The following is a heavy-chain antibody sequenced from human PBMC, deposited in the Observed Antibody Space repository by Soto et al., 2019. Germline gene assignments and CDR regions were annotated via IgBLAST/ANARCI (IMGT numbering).Heavy chain of an antibody. J-gene: IGHJ4*02. V-gene: IGHV1-18*04. CDR2: ISAYNGNT. CDR1: GYTFTSYG. Sequence: QVQLVQSGAEVKKPGASVKVSCKASGYTFTSYGISWVRQAPGQGLEWMGWISAYNGNTNYAQKFQGRVTITADESTSTAYMELSSLRSEDTAVYYCAKVDTAMDYWGQGTLVTVSS. D-gene: IGHD5-18*01. CDR3: AKVDTAMDY.